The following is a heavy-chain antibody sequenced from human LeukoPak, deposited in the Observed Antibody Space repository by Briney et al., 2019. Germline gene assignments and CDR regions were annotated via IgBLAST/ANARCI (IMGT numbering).Heavy chain of an antibody. CDR2: IIPIFGTA. CDR1: GGTFISYA. CDR3: ARGKFNDYVWGSYRYDAFDI. Sequence: ASVTVSCKSSGGTFISYAISWVRQAPGQGLEWMGGIIPIFGTANYAQKFQGRVTITADESTSTASMELSSLRSEDTAVYYCARGKFNDYVWGSYRYDAFDIWGQGTMVTVSS. J-gene: IGHJ3*02. V-gene: IGHV1-69*13. D-gene: IGHD3-16*02.